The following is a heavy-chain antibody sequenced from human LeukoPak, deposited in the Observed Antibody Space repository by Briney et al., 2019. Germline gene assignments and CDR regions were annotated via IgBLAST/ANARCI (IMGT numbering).Heavy chain of an antibody. J-gene: IGHJ4*02. CDR3: AKHYGSNSMADY. CDR2: ISGSGGST. D-gene: IGHD4-23*01. CDR1: GFAFFSYA. V-gene: IGHV3-23*01. Sequence: PGGSLRLSCAASGFAFFSYAMTWVRQAPGKGLEWVSLISGSGGSTYYADSVKGRFTISRDNSKNTLYLQMNSLRAEETAVYYCAKHYGSNSMADYWGQGTLVTVSS.